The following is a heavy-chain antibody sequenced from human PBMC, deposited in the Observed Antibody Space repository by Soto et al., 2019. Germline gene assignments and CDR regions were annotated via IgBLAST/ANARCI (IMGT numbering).Heavy chain of an antibody. J-gene: IGHJ4*02. Sequence: GGSLRLSCAASGFTFSSYWMHWVRQAPGKGLVWVSRINSDGSSTSYADSVKGRFTISRDNAKNTLYLQMNSLRAEDTAVYYCARDEYDYVWGSYRRTFDYWGQGTLVTVSS. V-gene: IGHV3-74*01. CDR3: ARDEYDYVWGSYRRTFDY. CDR2: INSDGSST. CDR1: GFTFSSYW. D-gene: IGHD3-16*02.